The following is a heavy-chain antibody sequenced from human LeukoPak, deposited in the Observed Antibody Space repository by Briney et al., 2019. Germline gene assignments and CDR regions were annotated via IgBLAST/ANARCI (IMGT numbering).Heavy chain of an antibody. V-gene: IGHV4-39*01. J-gene: IGHJ6*02. D-gene: IGHD3-22*01. CDR1: GDFISCSISY. CDR2: IYYSGRP. Sequence: SETLSLTCTVSGDFISCSISYWGWVRQPPGKGLEWIGSIYYSGRPYYSPSLRSRVTISVDTSKNQFSLKLTSVTAADTAVYYCVRHYYDSTGFDRSYYYYGMDVWGHGTVVTVSS. CDR3: VRHYYDSTGFDRSYYYYGMDV.